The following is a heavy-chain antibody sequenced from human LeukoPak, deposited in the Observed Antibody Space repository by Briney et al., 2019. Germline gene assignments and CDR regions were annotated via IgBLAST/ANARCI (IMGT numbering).Heavy chain of an antibody. CDR3: ARGPVVRGVIGNFDY. CDR1: GGSISSGGYS. CDR2: IYHSGST. J-gene: IGHJ4*02. V-gene: IGHV4-30-2*01. D-gene: IGHD3-10*01. Sequence: PSQTLSLTCGVSGGSISSGGYSWSWIRQPPGKGLEWIGYIYHSGSTYYNPSLKSRVTITVDRSKNQFSLKLSSVAAADTAVYYCARGPVVRGVIGNFDYWGQGTLVTVSS.